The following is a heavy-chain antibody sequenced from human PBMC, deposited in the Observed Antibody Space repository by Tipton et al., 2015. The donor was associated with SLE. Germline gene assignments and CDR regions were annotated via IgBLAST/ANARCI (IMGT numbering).Heavy chain of an antibody. Sequence: GSLRLSCSVSGFTFSSHCMSWFRQAPGKGLEWVASIKQDGSEQHYVDSVRGRFTISRHNAENSVYLQMSSLRAEDTAVYYCTRLLVDTIYRPSDYWGQGTLVTVSS. CDR2: IKQDGSEQ. D-gene: IGHD5-18*01. J-gene: IGHJ4*02. V-gene: IGHV3-7*03. CDR3: TRLLVDTIYRPSDY. CDR1: GFTFSSHC.